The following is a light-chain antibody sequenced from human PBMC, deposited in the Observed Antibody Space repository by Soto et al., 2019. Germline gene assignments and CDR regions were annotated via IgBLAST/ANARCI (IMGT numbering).Light chain of an antibody. Sequence: QSALTQPASVSGSPGQSITISCTGTSSDVGGYNYVSWYQQHPGKAPKLMIYDVSNRPSGVSNRFSGSKSGNTASLTISGLQAEDEADYYCSSYTSSSTLFGEGTKLIVL. CDR2: DVS. CDR1: SSDVGGYNY. CDR3: SSYTSSSTL. V-gene: IGLV2-14*01. J-gene: IGLJ2*01.